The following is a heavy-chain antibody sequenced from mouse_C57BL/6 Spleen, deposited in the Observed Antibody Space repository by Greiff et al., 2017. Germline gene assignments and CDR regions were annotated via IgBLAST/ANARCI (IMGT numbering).Heavy chain of an antibody. J-gene: IGHJ1*03. CDR1: GYTFTSYW. CDR2: IHPNSGST. D-gene: IGHD1-1*01. V-gene: IGHV1-64*01. Sequence: VQLQQPGAELVKPGASVKLSCKASGYTFTSYWMHWVKQRPGQGLEWIGMIHPNSGSTNYNEKFKSKATLTVDKSSSTAYMQLSSLTSEDSAVYYCARGYGSSYSYFDVWGTGTTVTVSS. CDR3: ARGYGSSYSYFDV.